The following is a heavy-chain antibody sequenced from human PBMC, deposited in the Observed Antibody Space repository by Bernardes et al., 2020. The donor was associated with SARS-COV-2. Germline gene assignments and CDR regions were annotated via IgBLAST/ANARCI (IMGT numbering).Heavy chain of an antibody. CDR2: ISPSSSYI. D-gene: IGHD4-4*01. CDR1: GFTFSSYT. Sequence: GGALRPSCAAPGFTFSSYTMNWVRQAPGKGLEWISSISPSSSYISYSDSVRGRFTISRDNAKNSVSLQMNSLRAEDTAVYYCARVDFSNLYYFDYWGQGTPVTVSS. CDR3: ARVDFSNLYYFDY. J-gene: IGHJ4*02. V-gene: IGHV3-21*06.